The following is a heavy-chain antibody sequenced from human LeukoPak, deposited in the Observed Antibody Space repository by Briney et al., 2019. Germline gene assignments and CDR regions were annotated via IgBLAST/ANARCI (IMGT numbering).Heavy chain of an antibody. D-gene: IGHD3-3*01. CDR2: IYYSGST. CDR3: ASPVLRFLWGFDY. Sequence: SETLSLTCTVSGGSISSSSYYWGWIRQPPGKGLEWIGSIYYSGSTYYNPSLKSRVTIFVDTSKNQFSLKLSSVTAADTAAYYCASPVLRFLWGFDYWGQGTLVTVSS. J-gene: IGHJ4*02. V-gene: IGHV4-39*01. CDR1: GGSISSSSYY.